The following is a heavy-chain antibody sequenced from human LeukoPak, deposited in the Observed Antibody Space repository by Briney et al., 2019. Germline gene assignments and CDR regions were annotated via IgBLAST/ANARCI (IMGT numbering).Heavy chain of an antibody. D-gene: IGHD1-26*01. Sequence: PSDTLSLTCAVSGYSISSSNWWGWIRQPPGKGLEWIGYIYYSGSTYYNPSLKSRVTISVDTSKNQFSLKLSSVTAADTAVYYCARGYSGSYGRFDYWGQGTLVTVSS. CDR1: GYSISSSNW. V-gene: IGHV4-28*03. J-gene: IGHJ4*02. CDR2: IYYSGST. CDR3: ARGYSGSYGRFDY.